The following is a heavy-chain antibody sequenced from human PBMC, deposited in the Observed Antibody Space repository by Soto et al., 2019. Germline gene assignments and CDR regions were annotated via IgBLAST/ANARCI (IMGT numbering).Heavy chain of an antibody. CDR1: GGSFSGYY. V-gene: IGHV4-34*01. CDR2: INHSGST. Sequence: SETLSLTCAVYGGSFSGYYWSWIRQPPGKGLEWIGEINHSGSTNYNPSLKSRVTISVDTSKNQFSLKLSSVTAADTAVYYCARLHGVVPFDYWGQGTLVTVSS. CDR3: ARLHGVVPFDY. D-gene: IGHD2-15*01. J-gene: IGHJ4*02.